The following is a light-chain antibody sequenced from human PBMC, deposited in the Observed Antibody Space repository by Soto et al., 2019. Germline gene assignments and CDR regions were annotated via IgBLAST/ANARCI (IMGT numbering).Light chain of an antibody. Sequence: QSALTQPASVSGAPGQSVTISCTGSSSNIGAGYDVHWYQQLPGTAPKLLIYGNSNRPSGVPDRFSASKSRTSASLAITGLQAEDEAEYFCFSFTTTTTHVYGTAPKATVL. J-gene: IGLJ1*01. V-gene: IGLV1-40*01. CDR1: SSNIGAGYD. CDR3: FSFTTTTTHV. CDR2: GNS.